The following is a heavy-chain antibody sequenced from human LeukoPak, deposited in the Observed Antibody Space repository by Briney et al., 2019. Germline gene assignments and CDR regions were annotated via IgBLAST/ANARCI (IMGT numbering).Heavy chain of an antibody. CDR1: GFTFSSYS. V-gene: IGHV3-48*01. Sequence: GGSLRLSCAASGFTFSSYSMNWVRQAPGKGLEWVSYISSSSSTIYYADSVKGRFTISRDNAKNSLYLQMNSLRAEDTAVYYCARIMGGWYDYWGQGTLVTVSS. CDR2: ISSSSSTI. CDR3: ARIMGGWYDY. D-gene: IGHD6-19*01. J-gene: IGHJ4*02.